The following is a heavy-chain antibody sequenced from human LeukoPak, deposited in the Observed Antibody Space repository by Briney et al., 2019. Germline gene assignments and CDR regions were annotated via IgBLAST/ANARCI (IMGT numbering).Heavy chain of an antibody. CDR1: GYTFTSYD. D-gene: IGHD3-9*01. CDR3: AREGWKLRYFDY. V-gene: IGHV1-8*01. J-gene: IGHJ4*02. CDR2: MNPNSGNT. Sequence: ASVKVSCKASGYTFTSYDINWVRQATGQGLEWTGWMNPNSGNTGYAQKFQGRVTMTRNTSISTAYMELSSLRSEDTAVYYCAREGWKLRYFDYWGQGTLVTVSS.